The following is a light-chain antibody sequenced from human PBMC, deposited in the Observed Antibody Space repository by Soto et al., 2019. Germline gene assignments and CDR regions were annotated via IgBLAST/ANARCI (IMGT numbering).Light chain of an antibody. Sequence: ESVWTQSPGTLSLSPGERDTLSCRASQSVSSSYLAWYQQKPGQAPRLLIYGASSRATGIPDRFSGSGSGTDFTLTISRREPGDFAVYYCQQYGSSPPWTFGQGTKVESK. CDR1: QSVSSSY. V-gene: IGKV3-20*01. CDR3: QQYGSSPPWT. CDR2: GAS. J-gene: IGKJ1*01.